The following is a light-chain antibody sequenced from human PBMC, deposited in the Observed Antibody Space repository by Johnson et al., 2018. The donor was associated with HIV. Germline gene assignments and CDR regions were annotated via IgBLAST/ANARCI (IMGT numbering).Light chain of an antibody. V-gene: IGLV1-51*01. CDR3: GTWDSCLSAYV. J-gene: IGLJ1*01. Sequence: QAVLTQPPSVSAAPGQRVTRSYSGSSSNIGNNYVSWFRQLPLTAPKLLIYDNNKRPSGIPDRFSGSKSGTSATLGITGLQTGDEADYYCGTWDSCLSAYVFGTGTKVTVL. CDR2: DNN. CDR1: SSNIGNNY.